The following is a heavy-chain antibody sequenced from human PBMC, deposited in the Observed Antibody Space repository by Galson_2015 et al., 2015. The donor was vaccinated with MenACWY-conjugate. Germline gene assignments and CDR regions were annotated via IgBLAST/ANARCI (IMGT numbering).Heavy chain of an antibody. CDR3: AKPPPGQLRYYAMDV. V-gene: IGHV3-23*01. D-gene: IGHD5-18*01. J-gene: IGHJ6*02. Sequence: SLRLSCAGSGFTFSSYSMTWVRQAPGKGLEWVSAMSGSGDHIYYGDSVKGRFTISRDNSKNTLYLQMNSLRAEDTAVYYCAKPPPGQLRYYAMDVWGQGTTVTVS. CDR1: GFTFSSYS. CDR2: MSGSGDHI.